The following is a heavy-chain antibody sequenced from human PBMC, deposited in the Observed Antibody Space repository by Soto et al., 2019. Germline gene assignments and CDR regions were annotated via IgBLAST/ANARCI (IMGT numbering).Heavy chain of an antibody. D-gene: IGHD6-19*01. Sequence: QVQLVQSGAEVKKPGSSVKVSCKASGGTFSSYAISWVRQAPGQGLEWMGGIIPIFGTANYAQKFQGRVTITADECTSTAYMELSSLRSEDTAVYYCANQRRVAVAPVDYYYYGMDVWGQGTTVTVSS. V-gene: IGHV1-69*01. CDR2: IIPIFGTA. CDR1: GGTFSSYA. J-gene: IGHJ6*02. CDR3: ANQRRVAVAPVDYYYYGMDV.